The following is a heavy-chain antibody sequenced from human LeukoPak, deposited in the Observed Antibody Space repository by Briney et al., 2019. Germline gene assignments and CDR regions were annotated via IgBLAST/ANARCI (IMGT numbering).Heavy chain of an antibody. Sequence: SETLSLTCTVSGGSISHYYWSWIRQPPGKGLEWIRYIYYSGSTNYNPSLKSRVTISVDTSKNQFSLKLSSVTASDTAVYYCARLGCSGGSCYDDIWGQGTLVTVSS. V-gene: IGHV4-59*08. D-gene: IGHD2-15*01. CDR3: ARLGCSGGSCYDDI. CDR2: IYYSGST. J-gene: IGHJ4*02. CDR1: GGSISHYY.